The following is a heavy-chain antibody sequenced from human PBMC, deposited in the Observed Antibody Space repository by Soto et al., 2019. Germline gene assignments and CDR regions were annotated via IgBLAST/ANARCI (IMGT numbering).Heavy chain of an antibody. D-gene: IGHD4-17*01. CDR2: IYHSGST. CDR3: ARSTVTEDY. Sequence: QVQLQESGPGLVKASGTLSLTCAVSGGSISSNNWWSWVRQPPGKGLEWIGEIYHSGSTNYNPSHQSRVTISLDKSTSQFSLKLSSVTAADTAVYYCARSTVTEDYWGQGTLVTVSS. J-gene: IGHJ4*02. CDR1: GGSISSNNW. V-gene: IGHV4-4*02.